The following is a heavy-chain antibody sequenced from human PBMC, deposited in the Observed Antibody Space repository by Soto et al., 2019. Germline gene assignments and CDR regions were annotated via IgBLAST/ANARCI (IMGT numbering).Heavy chain of an antibody. Sequence: GGSLRLSCAASGFTFSSYGMNWVRQAPGKGLEWAAVISYDGTKKFYADSVKGRFTISRDNSKNTLYLQMNNLRAEDTGLYYCAKDYDSSGYYYGSPDYWGQGTLVTVSS. CDR3: AKDYDSSGYYYGSPDY. D-gene: IGHD3-22*01. CDR1: GFTFSSYG. V-gene: IGHV3-30*18. J-gene: IGHJ4*02. CDR2: ISYDGTKK.